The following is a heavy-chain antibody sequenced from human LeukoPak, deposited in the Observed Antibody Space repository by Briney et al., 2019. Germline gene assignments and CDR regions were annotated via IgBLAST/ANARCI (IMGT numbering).Heavy chain of an antibody. CDR2: TTAYNGDT. Sequence: ASVKVSCKASGYTFSDYGISWVRQAPGQGLEWMGWTTAYNGDTRFAQKLQGRVTMTTDTSTSTAYMELRSLRSDDTAVYYCARDKDYNFDYWGQGTLVTVSS. V-gene: IGHV1-18*01. CDR1: GYTFSDYG. J-gene: IGHJ4*02. CDR3: ARDKDYNFDY. D-gene: IGHD4-11*01.